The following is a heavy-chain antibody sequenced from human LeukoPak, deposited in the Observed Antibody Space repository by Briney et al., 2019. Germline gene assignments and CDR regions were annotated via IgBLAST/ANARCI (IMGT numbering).Heavy chain of an antibody. Sequence: GASVKVSCKTSGYTFTDYYMQWVRQAPGQGLEWMGWINPSDGDTKSARQFQGRVTMTRDTSISTAYLELSRLTSDDTAIYYCARDCSGADCYSGNAFDIWGQGTMVTVSS. CDR1: GYTFTDYY. J-gene: IGHJ3*02. D-gene: IGHD2-15*01. CDR3: ARDCSGADCYSGNAFDI. V-gene: IGHV1-2*02. CDR2: INPSDGDT.